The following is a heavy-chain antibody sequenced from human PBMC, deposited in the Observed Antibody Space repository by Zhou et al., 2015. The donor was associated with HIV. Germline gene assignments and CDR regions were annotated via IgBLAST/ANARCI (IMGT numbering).Heavy chain of an antibody. D-gene: IGHD6-6*01. Sequence: QVQLAESGGGVVLPGKSLRLSCAGFGFRFSDYGIHWVRQAPGRGLEWVAMMSFDGGNMYYAESVKGRFSVSRDNSKNTLYLQMNSLRAEDTAVYYCAKDPAYSSSLWGQGTMVTVSS. CDR2: MSFDGGNM. V-gene: IGHV3-30*18. CDR3: AKDPAYSSSL. J-gene: IGHJ3*01. CDR1: GFRFSDYG.